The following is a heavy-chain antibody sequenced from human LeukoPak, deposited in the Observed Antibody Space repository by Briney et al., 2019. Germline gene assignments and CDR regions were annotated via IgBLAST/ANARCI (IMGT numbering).Heavy chain of an antibody. CDR1: GVTFNNYG. Sequence: GGSLRLSCEATGVTFNNYGMHWVRQAPGKGLEWLAFIRYDGSNKYYADSVKGRFTISRDNSKNTLYLQMKSLRAEDTAVYYCARVRSPRYFDYWGQGTLVTVSS. CDR2: IRYDGSNK. V-gene: IGHV3-30*02. J-gene: IGHJ4*02. CDR3: ARVRSPRYFDY.